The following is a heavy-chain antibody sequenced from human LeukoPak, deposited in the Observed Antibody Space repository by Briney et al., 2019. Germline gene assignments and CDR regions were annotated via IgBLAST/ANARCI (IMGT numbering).Heavy chain of an antibody. V-gene: IGHV3-21*01. Sequence: PGGSLRLSCAASGFDFSSYTMNWVRQAPGKGLEWISSISASSAYIFYADSVNGRFTVSRDNAKSSLFLQMDRLSVEDTAVYYCARESATSSFSFDSWGQGVLVPVSS. J-gene: IGHJ4*02. CDR3: ARESATSSFSFDS. D-gene: IGHD5-24*01. CDR2: ISASSAYI. CDR1: GFDFSSYT.